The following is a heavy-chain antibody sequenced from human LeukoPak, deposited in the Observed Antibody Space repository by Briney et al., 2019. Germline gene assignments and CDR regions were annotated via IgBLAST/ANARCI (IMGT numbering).Heavy chain of an antibody. CDR2: INHSGST. CDR1: GGSFSGYY. V-gene: IGHV4-34*01. J-gene: IGHJ4*02. CDR3: ARHGGNDYFDY. Sequence: SETLSLTCAVYGGSFSGYYWSWIRQPPGKGLEWIGEINHSGSTNYNPSLKSRVTISVDTSKNQLSLKLSSVTAADTAVYYCARHGGNDYFDYWGQGTLVTVSS. D-gene: IGHD4-23*01.